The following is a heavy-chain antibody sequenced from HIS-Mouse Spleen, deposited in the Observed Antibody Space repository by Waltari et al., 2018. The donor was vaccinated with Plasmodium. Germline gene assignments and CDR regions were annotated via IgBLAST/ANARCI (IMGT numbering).Heavy chain of an antibody. CDR1: GGSISSGGYY. CDR3: ARRLAAADNWFDP. V-gene: IGHV4-31*03. J-gene: IGHJ5*02. CDR2: IYSSGST. Sequence: QVQLQESGPGLVKPSQTLSLTCTVSGGSISSGGYYWSWSRQHPGKGLEWIGYIYSSGSTYYNPSLKSRVTISVDTSKNQFSLKLSSVTAADTAVYYCARRLAAADNWFDPWGQGTLVTVSS. D-gene: IGHD6-13*01.